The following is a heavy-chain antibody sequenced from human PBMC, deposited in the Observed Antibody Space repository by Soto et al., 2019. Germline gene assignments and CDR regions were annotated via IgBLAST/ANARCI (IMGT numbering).Heavy chain of an antibody. Sequence: QLVQSGAEVKKPGASVKVSCKASGYTFNIYGMTWVRQAPGQGLEWMGWISADNGDTNLAQKFQGRVTMTTDTSTSTTYMELRSLTSDDTAIYYCARGYIAVAAKTAVIDAFDIWGQGTLVTVSS. V-gene: IGHV1-18*01. J-gene: IGHJ3*02. CDR3: ARGYIAVAAKTAVIDAFDI. D-gene: IGHD6-19*01. CDR1: GYTFNIYG. CDR2: ISADNGDT.